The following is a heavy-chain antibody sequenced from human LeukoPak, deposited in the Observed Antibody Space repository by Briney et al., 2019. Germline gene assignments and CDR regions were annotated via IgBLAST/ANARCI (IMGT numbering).Heavy chain of an antibody. CDR1: GYTFTSYY. Sequence: ASVKVSCKASGYTFTSYYMHWVRQAPGQGLEWMGLINPTGGSTGYAQKFQGRVTITADESTSTAYMELSSLRSEDTAVYYCARENYDILTGPVRLYYFDYWGQGTLVTVSS. V-gene: IGHV1-46*01. CDR2: INPTGGST. J-gene: IGHJ4*02. CDR3: ARENYDILTGPVRLYYFDY. D-gene: IGHD3-9*01.